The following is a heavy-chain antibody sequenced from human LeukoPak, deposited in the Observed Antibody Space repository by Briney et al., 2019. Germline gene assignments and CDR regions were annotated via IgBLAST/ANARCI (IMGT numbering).Heavy chain of an antibody. D-gene: IGHD3-10*01. CDR2: IDPSDSYT. V-gene: IGHV5-10-1*01. CDR1: GSIFTSYW. CDR3: ARKYGSGSPFDY. J-gene: IGHJ4*02. Sequence: GASLLISGEGAGSIFTSYWISGGRQLPGKGEEWMGRIDPSDSYTNYSPSFQGHVTISADKSISTAYLQWSSLKASDTAMYYCARKYGSGSPFDYWGQGTLVTVSA.